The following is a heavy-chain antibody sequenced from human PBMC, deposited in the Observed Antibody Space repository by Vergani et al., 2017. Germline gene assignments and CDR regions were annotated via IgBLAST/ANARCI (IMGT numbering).Heavy chain of an antibody. CDR1: GGSISSSSYY. CDR2: IYYSGST. D-gene: IGHD3-3*01. J-gene: IGHJ6*02. V-gene: IGHV4-39*01. CDR3: ARVAPPRLYDYSYYGMDV. Sequence: QLQLQESGPGLVKPSETLSLTCTVSGGSISSSSYYWGWIRQPPGKGLEWIGGIYYSGSTYYNPSRKSRVTISVDTSKDQFSLKLSSVTAADTAVYYCARVAPPRLYDYSYYGMDVWGQGTTVTVSS.